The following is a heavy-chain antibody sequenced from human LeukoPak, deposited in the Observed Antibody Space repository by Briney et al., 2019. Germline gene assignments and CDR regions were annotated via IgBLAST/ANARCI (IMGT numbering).Heavy chain of an antibody. CDR2: ISGSGAST. Sequence: GGSLRLSCLTSGFTFSTNAMSWVRQAPGKGLEWISGISGSGASTYYADAVKGRSTISRDNSKNTLYLQMNSLRAEDTAVYYCARASSVDSSSIDYWGQGTLVTVSS. D-gene: IGHD6-6*01. V-gene: IGHV3-23*01. J-gene: IGHJ4*02. CDR3: ARASSVDSSSIDY. CDR1: GFTFSTNA.